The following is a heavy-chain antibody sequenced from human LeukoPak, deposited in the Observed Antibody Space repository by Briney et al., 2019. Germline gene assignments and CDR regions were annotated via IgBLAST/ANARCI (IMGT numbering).Heavy chain of an antibody. Sequence: SQTLSLTCAVSGGSISSGGYYWGWIRQPPGKGLEWIGSIYYSGNTYYNPSLKSRVTISVDTSKNQFSLKLSSMTAADTAVYYCARTPRDGYNSPYFDYWGQGTLVTVSS. CDR1: GGSISSGGYY. J-gene: IGHJ4*02. D-gene: IGHD5-24*01. V-gene: IGHV4-39*01. CDR3: ARTPRDGYNSPYFDY. CDR2: IYYSGNT.